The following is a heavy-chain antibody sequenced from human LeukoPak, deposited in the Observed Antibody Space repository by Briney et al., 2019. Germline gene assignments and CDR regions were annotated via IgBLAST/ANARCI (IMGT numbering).Heavy chain of an antibody. J-gene: IGHJ4*02. CDR2: IYYSGST. CDR1: GYSISSSNW. V-gene: IGHV4-28*01. CDR3: ARSRDYGGADFDY. D-gene: IGHD4-17*01. Sequence: PSETLSLTCAVSGYSISSSNWWGWIRQPPGKGLEWIGYIYYSGSTYYNPSLKGRVTMSVDTSKNQFSLKLSSVTAVDTAVYYCARSRDYGGADFDYWGQGTLVTVSS.